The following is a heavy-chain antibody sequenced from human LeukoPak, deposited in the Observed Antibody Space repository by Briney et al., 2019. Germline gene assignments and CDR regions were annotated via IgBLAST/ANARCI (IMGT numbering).Heavy chain of an antibody. D-gene: IGHD2-8*02. CDR1: GFTFSSYS. CDR3: ARVLGNYHYYGMDV. Sequence: GGSLRLSCAASGFTFSSYSMNWVRQAPGKGLEWVSSVSRSSSYIYYADSLKGRFTISRDNAKNSLYLQMNSLRAEDTAVYYCARVLGNYHYYGMDVWGQGTTVTVSS. CDR2: VSRSSSYI. J-gene: IGHJ6*02. V-gene: IGHV3-21*01.